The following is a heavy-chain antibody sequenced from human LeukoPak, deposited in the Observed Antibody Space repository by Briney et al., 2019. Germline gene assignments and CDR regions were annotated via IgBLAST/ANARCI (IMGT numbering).Heavy chain of an antibody. Sequence: GGSLRLSCAASGFTVSSNYMSWVRRAPGKGLEWVSVIYSGGSTYYADSVKGRFTISRDNSKNTLYLQMNSLRAEDTTVYYCARADYCDYFDYWGQGTLVTVSS. CDR1: GFTVSSNY. J-gene: IGHJ4*02. D-gene: IGHD3-10*01. CDR3: ARADYCDYFDY. CDR2: IYSGGST. V-gene: IGHV3-66*01.